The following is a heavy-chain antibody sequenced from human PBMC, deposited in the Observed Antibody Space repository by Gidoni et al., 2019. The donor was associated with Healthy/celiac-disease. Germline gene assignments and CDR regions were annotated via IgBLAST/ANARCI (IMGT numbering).Heavy chain of an antibody. V-gene: IGHV3-7*01. J-gene: IGHJ3*02. CDR2: IKQDGSEK. CDR1: GFTFSSYW. CDR3: ARDPALEAAYYDSSGSDAFDI. Sequence: EVQLVESGGGLVQPGGSLRLSCAASGFTFSSYWMSWVRQAPGKGLEWVANIKQDGSEKYYVDSVKGRFTISRDNAKNSLYLQMNSLRAEDTAVYYCARDPALEAAYYDSSGSDAFDIWGQGTMVTVSS. D-gene: IGHD3-22*01.